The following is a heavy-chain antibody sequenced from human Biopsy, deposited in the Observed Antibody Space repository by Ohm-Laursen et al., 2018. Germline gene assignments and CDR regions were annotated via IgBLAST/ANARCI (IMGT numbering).Heavy chain of an antibody. D-gene: IGHD2/OR15-2a*01. J-gene: IGHJ6*02. CDR2: IYYSGST. CDR1: GGSISSDY. Sequence: LSLTCSVSGGSISSDYWSWIRQTPGEGLEWIGYIYYSGSTNYNSSLKSRVTISVDTSKNQFSLWLNSVTAANTAVYYCARATNSTGWPYYYFYGMDVWGQGTTVTVSS. V-gene: IGHV4-59*01. CDR3: ARATNSTGWPYYYFYGMDV.